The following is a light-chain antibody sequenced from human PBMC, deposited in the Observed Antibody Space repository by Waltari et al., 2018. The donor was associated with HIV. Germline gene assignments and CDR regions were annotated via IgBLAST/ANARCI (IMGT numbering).Light chain of an antibody. CDR2: QDT. Sequence: SYELTQPPSVSVSPGPTATIPCSEDTLGTNYVSWYRQKAGQSPGLVIYQDTKRPSGIPERFSGSNSGNTATLTISGTQSMDEADYYCQAWDSSTACVFGTGTKVTVL. CDR1: TLGTNY. J-gene: IGLJ1*01. CDR3: QAWDSSTACV. V-gene: IGLV3-1*01.